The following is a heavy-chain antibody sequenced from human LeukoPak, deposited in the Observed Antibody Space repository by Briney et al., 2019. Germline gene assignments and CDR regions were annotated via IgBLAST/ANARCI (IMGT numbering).Heavy chain of an antibody. CDR2: ISYDGSNK. Sequence: GGSLRLSCAASGFTFSSYAMHWVRQAPGKGLEWVAVISYDGSNKYYADSVKGRFTISRDNSKNTLYLQMNSLRAEDTAVYYCARDMGHIVVVTATAHDAFDIWGQGTMVTVSS. CDR1: GFTFSSYA. J-gene: IGHJ3*02. D-gene: IGHD2-21*02. CDR3: ARDMGHIVVVTATAHDAFDI. V-gene: IGHV3-30*04.